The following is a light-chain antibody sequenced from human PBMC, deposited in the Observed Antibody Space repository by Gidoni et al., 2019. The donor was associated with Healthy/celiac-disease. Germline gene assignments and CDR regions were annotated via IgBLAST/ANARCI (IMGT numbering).Light chain of an antibody. J-gene: IGKJ4*01. Sequence: DIQMTQSPSSLSASVGDRVTITCQASQDISNYLNWYQQKPGKAPKLLIYDASNLETGVPSRFSGSGSGTDFTFTISSLQPEDIATYYCQQYDNRFLTFGGGTKVEIK. CDR1: QDISNY. CDR3: QQYDNRFLT. CDR2: DAS. V-gene: IGKV1-33*01.